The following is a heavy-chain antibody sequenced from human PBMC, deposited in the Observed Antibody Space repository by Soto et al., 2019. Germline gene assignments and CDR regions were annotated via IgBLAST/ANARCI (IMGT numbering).Heavy chain of an antibody. J-gene: IGHJ5*02. CDR1: GFTFSSYS. V-gene: IGHV3-48*01. Sequence: EVQLVESGGGLVQPGGSLRLSCAASGFTFSSYSMNWVRQAPGKGLEWVSYISSSSSTIYYADSVKGRFTISRDNAKNSLYLQMNSLRAEDTAVYFCASDGSSWFNWFDPSGQGTLVTVSS. CDR2: ISSSSSTI. CDR3: ASDGSSWFNWFDP. D-gene: IGHD6-13*01.